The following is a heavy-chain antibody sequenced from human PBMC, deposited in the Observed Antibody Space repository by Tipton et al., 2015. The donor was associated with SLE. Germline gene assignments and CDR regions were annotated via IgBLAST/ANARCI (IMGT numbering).Heavy chain of an antibody. D-gene: IGHD3-9*01. Sequence: SLRLSCAASGFTFSSYAMHWVRQAPGKGLEWVAVISYDGSNKYYADSVKGRFTISRDNSKNTLYLQMNSLRAEDTAVYYCAKESLDYDILTGYYHGAFDIWGQGTMVTVSS. CDR3: AKESLDYDILTGYYHGAFDI. V-gene: IGHV3-30-3*01. CDR2: ISYDGSNK. CDR1: GFTFSSYA. J-gene: IGHJ3*02.